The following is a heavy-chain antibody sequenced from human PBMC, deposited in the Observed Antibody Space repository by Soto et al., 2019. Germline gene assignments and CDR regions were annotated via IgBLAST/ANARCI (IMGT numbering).Heavy chain of an antibody. CDR2: IYYSGST. CDR3: ARVGSSPPFDY. D-gene: IGHD1-26*01. J-gene: IGHJ4*02. CDR1: GGSISSYY. Sequence: SDTLSLTCTVSGGSISSYYWSWIRQPPGKGLEWIGYIYYSGSTNYNPSLKSRVTISVDTSKNQFSLKLSSVTAADTAVYYCARVGSSPPFDYWGQGTLVTVSS. V-gene: IGHV4-59*01.